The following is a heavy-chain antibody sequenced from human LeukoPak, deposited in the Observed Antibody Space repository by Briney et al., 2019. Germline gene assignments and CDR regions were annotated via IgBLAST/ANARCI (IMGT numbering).Heavy chain of an antibody. V-gene: IGHV6-1*01. J-gene: IGHJ2*01. CDR2: AYYRSKWYN. CDR1: GDSVSSNSAA. D-gene: IGHD6-13*01. CDR3: ARGSSWWSYWYFDL. Sequence: PSQTLSLTCAISGDSVSSNSAAWNWIRQSPSRGLEWLGRAYYRSKWYNDYAVSVKSRITINPDTSKDQFSLQLNSVTPEDTAVYYRARGSSWWSYWYFDLWGRGTLVTVSS.